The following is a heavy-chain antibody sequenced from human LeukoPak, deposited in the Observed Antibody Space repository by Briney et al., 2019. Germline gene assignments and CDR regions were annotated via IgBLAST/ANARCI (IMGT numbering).Heavy chain of an antibody. Sequence: PSESLSLTCTVSGGSISSSGYYWGWIRQHAGKGLEWIASIYYSGNTYYNPSLKSRVTISVDTSKNQFSLKLSSVTAADTAVYYCARPTREQQLVGFDYRGQGTLVTVSS. CDR3: ARPTREQQLVGFDY. CDR2: IYYSGNT. CDR1: GGSISSSGYY. V-gene: IGHV4-39*01. D-gene: IGHD6-13*01. J-gene: IGHJ4*02.